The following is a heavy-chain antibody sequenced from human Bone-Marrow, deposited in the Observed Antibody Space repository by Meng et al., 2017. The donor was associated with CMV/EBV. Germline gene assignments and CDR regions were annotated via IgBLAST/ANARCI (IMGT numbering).Heavy chain of an antibody. J-gene: IGHJ4*02. D-gene: IGHD3-10*01. CDR1: GGSISSYY. CDR2: IYTSGST. V-gene: IGHV4-4*07. CDR3: ARAMVRGVQRYFDY. Sequence: QGQLQESGPGLVKPSETPSPTCTVSGGSISSYYWSWIRQPAGKGLEWIGRIYTSGSTNYNPSLKSRVTMSVDTSKNQFSLKLSSVTAADTAVYYCARAMVRGVQRYFDYWGQGTLVTVSS.